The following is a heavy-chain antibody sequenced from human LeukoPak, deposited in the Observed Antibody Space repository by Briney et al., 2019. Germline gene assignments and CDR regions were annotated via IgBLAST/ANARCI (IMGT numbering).Heavy chain of an antibody. CDR3: ARSAHTGYYYYYYTMDA. D-gene: IGHD1-14*01. J-gene: IGHJ6*02. Sequence: ASVKVSCKASGYTFTGYYMHWVRQAPGQGLEWMGWINPNSGGTNYAQKFQGRVTMTRDTSISTAYMELSRLRSDDTAVYYCARSAHTGYYYYYYTMDAWGQGTTVTVSS. CDR1: GYTFTGYY. CDR2: INPNSGGT. V-gene: IGHV1-2*02.